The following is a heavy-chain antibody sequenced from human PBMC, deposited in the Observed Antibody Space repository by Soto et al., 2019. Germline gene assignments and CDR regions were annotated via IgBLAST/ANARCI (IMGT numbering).Heavy chain of an antibody. CDR2: ISAYNGNT. D-gene: IGHD4-17*01. CDR3: ARDASPYGDYSGFDY. V-gene: IGHV1-18*01. CDR1: GYTFTSYG. Sequence: QVKLVQSGAEVKKPGASVKVSCKASGYTFTSYGISWVRQAPGQGLEWMGWISAYNGNTNYAQKLQGRVTMTTDTSTSTAYMELRSLRSDDTAVYYCARDASPYGDYSGFDYWGQGTLVTVSS. J-gene: IGHJ4*02.